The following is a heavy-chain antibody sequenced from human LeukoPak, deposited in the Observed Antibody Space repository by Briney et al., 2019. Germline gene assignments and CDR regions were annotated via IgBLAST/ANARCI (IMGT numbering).Heavy chain of an antibody. Sequence: PGGSLRLSCAGSGFTFSSYAMSWVRQAPGKGLEWVSTISGSGGAGTYYADSVKGRFTVSRDNSRNTLYLPMNSLRAEDTAVYYCAKALPPSGTYYQSFDYWGQGTLVTVSS. V-gene: IGHV3-23*01. CDR3: AKALPPSGTYYQSFDY. D-gene: IGHD3-10*01. CDR1: GFTFSSYA. CDR2: ISGSGGAGT. J-gene: IGHJ4*02.